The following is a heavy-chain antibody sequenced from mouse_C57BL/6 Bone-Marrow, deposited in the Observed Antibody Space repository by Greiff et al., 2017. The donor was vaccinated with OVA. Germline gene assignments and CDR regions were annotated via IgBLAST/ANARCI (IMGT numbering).Heavy chain of an antibody. CDR1: GYTFTSYW. J-gene: IGHJ2*01. CDR3: AQTAQATCLYYFDY. D-gene: IGHD3-2*02. Sequence: QVHVKQSGAELAKPGASVKLSCKASGYTFTSYWMHWVKQRPGQGLEWIGYINPSSGYTKYNQKFKDKATLTADKSSSTAYMQLSSLTYEDSAVYYCAQTAQATCLYYFDYWGQGTTLTVSS. CDR2: INPSSGYT. V-gene: IGHV1-7*01.